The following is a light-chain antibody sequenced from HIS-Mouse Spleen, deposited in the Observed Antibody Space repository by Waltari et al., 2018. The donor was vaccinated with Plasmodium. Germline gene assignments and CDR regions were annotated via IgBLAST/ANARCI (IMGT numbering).Light chain of an antibody. CDR2: EDS. V-gene: IGLV3-10*01. J-gene: IGLJ3*02. CDR1: ALTKKY. Sequence: SYELTQPPSGSVSPGQTARITCPGDALTKKYASWYQQTSGQAPVLVIYEDSKRPSGIPERFSGSSSGTMATLTISGAQVEDEADYYCYSTDSSGNHRVFGGGTKLTVL. CDR3: YSTDSSGNHRV.